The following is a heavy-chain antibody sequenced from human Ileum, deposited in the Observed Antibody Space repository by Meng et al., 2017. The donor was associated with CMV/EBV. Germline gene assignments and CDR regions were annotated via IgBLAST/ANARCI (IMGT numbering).Heavy chain of an antibody. J-gene: IGHJ4*02. CDR3: ARGYCSSISCLFDY. D-gene: IGHD2-2*01. CDR1: GFTISSYW. V-gene: IGHV3-74*01. Sequence: SGFTISSYWMHWVRQGQGKGLMWVSRIKSDGSSTNYADSVKGRFTISRDNAKNTLYLQMNSLRAEDTAVYYCARGYCSSISCLFDYWGQGTLVTVSS. CDR2: IKSDGSST.